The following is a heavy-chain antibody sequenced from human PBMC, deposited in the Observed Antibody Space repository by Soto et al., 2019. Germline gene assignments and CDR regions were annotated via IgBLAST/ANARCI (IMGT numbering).Heavy chain of an antibody. CDR1: GFAFGSYA. CDR2: ITTISVTT. Sequence: GGSLILSCSASGFAFGSYAMSWVRQAPGKGLEWVSSITTISVTTYYADSVKGRFTISRDNAKNSLYLQMNSLRAEDTAVYYCASGKPFYGPVDYWGQGTLVTVSS. D-gene: IGHD3-10*01. CDR3: ASGKPFYGPVDY. V-gene: IGHV3-21*04. J-gene: IGHJ4*02.